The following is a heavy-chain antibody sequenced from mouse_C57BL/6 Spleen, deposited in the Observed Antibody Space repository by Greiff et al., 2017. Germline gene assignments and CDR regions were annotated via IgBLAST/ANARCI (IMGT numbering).Heavy chain of an antibody. Sequence: QVQLQQPGAELVKPGASVKMSCKASGYNFTSYWITWVKQRPGQGLEWIGEIYPGSGSTNYNEKFKSKATLTVDTSSSTAYMQLSSLASEDSAGYCCARREGYPAWFADWGPGTLVTV. J-gene: IGHJ3*01. CDR1: GYNFTSYW. D-gene: IGHD2-2*01. CDR3: ARREGYPAWFAD. V-gene: IGHV1-55*01. CDR2: IYPGSGST.